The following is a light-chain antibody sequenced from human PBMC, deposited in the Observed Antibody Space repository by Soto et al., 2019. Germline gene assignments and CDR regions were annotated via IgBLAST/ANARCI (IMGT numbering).Light chain of an antibody. CDR3: SSYAGSNNLV. V-gene: IGLV2-8*01. CDR1: SSDVGGY. J-gene: IGLJ3*02. CDR2: EVS. Sequence: QSVLTQPPSASGSPGQSVTISCTGTSSDVGGYISWYQQHPGKAPKLMIYEVSKRPSGVPDRFSGSKSGNTASLTVSGLQAEDEADYYCSSYAGSNNLVFGGGTKLTVL.